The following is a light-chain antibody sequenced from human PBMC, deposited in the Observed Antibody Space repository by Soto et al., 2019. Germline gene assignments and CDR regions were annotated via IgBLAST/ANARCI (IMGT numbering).Light chain of an antibody. CDR1: QSVSSY. CDR2: DAS. J-gene: IGKJ5*01. V-gene: IGKV3-11*01. CDR3: QQRSNWPSIT. Sequence: EIVLTQSPATLSLSPGEGATLSCRASQSVSSYLAGYQQKPGQAPRLLIYDASNRATGIPARFSGSGSGTDFTLTISSLEPEDFAVYYCQQRSNWPSITFGQGTRLEIK.